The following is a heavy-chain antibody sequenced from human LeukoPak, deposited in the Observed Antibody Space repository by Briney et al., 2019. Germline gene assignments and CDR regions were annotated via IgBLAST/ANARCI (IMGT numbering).Heavy chain of an antibody. CDR2: IKEDGSRQ. D-gene: IGHD6-19*01. CDR1: GFTFRSHW. V-gene: IGHV3-7*01. Sequence: GGSLRLSCVASGFTFRSHWMSWVRQAPGKGLEWVANIKEDGSRQNYADSVKGRLTTSRDNAKESLFLQLNSLTAEDSAVYYCARRLSSRGRYYFDLWGQGALVTVSS. CDR3: ARRLSSRGRYYFDL. J-gene: IGHJ4*02.